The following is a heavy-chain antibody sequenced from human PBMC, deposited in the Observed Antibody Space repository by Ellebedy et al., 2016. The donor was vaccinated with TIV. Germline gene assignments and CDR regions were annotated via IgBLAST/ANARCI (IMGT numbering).Heavy chain of an antibody. D-gene: IGHD2-15*01. CDR3: ARGGYCSGGACPHNWFDP. V-gene: IGHV1-69*13. CDR1: GGTFSFYA. Sequence: ASVKVSCXASGGTFSFYAISWVRQAPGQGLEWMGGIIPIFHTAKYAQKFQGRVTITADESTSTVYMELSSLRSEDTAVYYCARGGYCSGGACPHNWFDPWGQGTLVTVSS. CDR2: IIPIFHTA. J-gene: IGHJ5*02.